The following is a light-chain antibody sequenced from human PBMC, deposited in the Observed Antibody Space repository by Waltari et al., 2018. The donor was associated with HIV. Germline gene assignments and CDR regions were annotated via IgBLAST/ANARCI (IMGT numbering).Light chain of an antibody. Sequence: QSVLTQPPSASGTPGQGLIVSCFGGTSNIGNNYVYWYQQRPGTAPKLPIYRGAQRPSGVPDRFSGSKSGSSASLAISGLRSEDEADYYCAAWDDSLRRPVFGGGTKVTVL. V-gene: IGLV1-47*01. CDR1: TSNIGNNY. J-gene: IGLJ3*02. CDR2: RGA. CDR3: AAWDDSLRRPV.